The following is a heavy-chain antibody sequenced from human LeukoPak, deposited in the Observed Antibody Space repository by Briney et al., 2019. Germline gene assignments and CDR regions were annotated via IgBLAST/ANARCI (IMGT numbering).Heavy chain of an antibody. V-gene: IGHV1-2*02. CDR3: ARVDYDILASYYTPSYNWFDP. Sequence: GASVKVSCKASGYTFTGYYMHWVRQAPGQGLEWMGLINPNSGGTNYAQKFQGRFTMTRETSISTAYMELRRLRSDDTAVYYCARVDYDILASYYTPSYNWFDPWGQGTLVTVSS. CDR2: INPNSGGT. D-gene: IGHD3-9*01. CDR1: GYTFTGYY. J-gene: IGHJ5*02.